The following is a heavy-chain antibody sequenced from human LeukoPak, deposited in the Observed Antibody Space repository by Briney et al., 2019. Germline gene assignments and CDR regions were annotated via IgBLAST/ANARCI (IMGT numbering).Heavy chain of an antibody. V-gene: IGHV3-33*06. CDR2: IWYDGSNK. Sequence: PGRSLRLSCAASGFTFSSYGMHWVRQAPGKGLEWVAVIWYDGSNKYYADSVKGRFTISRDNSKNTLYLQMNGLRAEDTAVYYCAKDRVAVAGRAYFDYWGQGTLVTVSS. CDR3: AKDRVAVAGRAYFDY. J-gene: IGHJ4*02. D-gene: IGHD6-19*01. CDR1: GFTFSSYG.